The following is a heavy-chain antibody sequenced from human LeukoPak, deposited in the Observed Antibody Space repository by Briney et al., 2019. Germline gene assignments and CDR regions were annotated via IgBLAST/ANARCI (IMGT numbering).Heavy chain of an antibody. Sequence: GGSLRLSCAASGFTFSSYSMNWVRQAPGKGLEWVSYISSSSSAIHYADSVKGRFTISRDNAKNSLYLQMNSLRAEDTAVYYCARDQGIVGASNFDYWGQGTLVTVSS. CDR1: GFTFSSYS. J-gene: IGHJ4*02. V-gene: IGHV3-48*01. CDR3: ARDQGIVGASNFDY. D-gene: IGHD1-26*01. CDR2: ISSSSSAI.